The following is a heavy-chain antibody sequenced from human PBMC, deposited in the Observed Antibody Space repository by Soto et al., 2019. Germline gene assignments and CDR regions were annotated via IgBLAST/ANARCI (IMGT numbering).Heavy chain of an antibody. CDR3: ARTEVGCISTSCYLASETYYYGMDV. J-gene: IGHJ6*02. CDR1: GYTFTSYA. V-gene: IGHV1-3*01. CDR2: INAGNGNT. D-gene: IGHD2-2*01. Sequence: ASVKVSCKASGYTFTSYAMHWVRQAPGQRLEWMGWINAGNGNTKYSQKFQGRVTITRDTSASTAYMELSSLRSEDTAVYYCARTEVGCISTSCYLASETYYYGMDVWGQGTTVTVSS.